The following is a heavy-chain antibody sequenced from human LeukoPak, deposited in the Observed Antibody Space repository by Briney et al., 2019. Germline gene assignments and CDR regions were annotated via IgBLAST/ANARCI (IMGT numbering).Heavy chain of an antibody. D-gene: IGHD6-25*01. CDR3: ARKPSGSSRYDY. Sequence: SETLSLTCTVSGGSINNYYWSWIRQPPGKGLEWIGYFHYSGSTNYNPSLKSPVTISLDTSKNQFSLELSSVTAADTAMYYCARKPSGSSRYDYWGQGTLVTVSS. CDR2: FHYSGST. CDR1: GGSINNYY. J-gene: IGHJ4*02. V-gene: IGHV4-59*08.